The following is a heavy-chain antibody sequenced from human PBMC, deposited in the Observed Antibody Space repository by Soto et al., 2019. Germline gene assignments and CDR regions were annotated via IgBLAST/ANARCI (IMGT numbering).Heavy chain of an antibody. CDR2: IYHSGST. CDR3: ARDLSPRYCSSTSCYSDYGMDV. D-gene: IGHD2-2*02. J-gene: IGHJ6*02. V-gene: IGHV4-30-2*01. CDR1: GGSISSGGYS. Sequence: PSDTLSLTCAVSGGSISSGGYSWSWIRQPPGKGLEWIGYIYHSGSTYYNPSLKSRVTISVDRSKNQFSLKLSSVTAADTAVYYCARDLSPRYCSSTSCYSDYGMDVWGQGTTVPVSS.